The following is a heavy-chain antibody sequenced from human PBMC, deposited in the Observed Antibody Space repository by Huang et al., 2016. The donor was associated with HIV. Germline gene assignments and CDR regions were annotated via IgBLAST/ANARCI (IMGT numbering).Heavy chain of an antibody. D-gene: IGHD6-19*01. Sequence: EVQVVESGGDLVKPGGSLRLSCAASGFTFSGYWMSWVRQPPGKGRGWVANIKQEGGRKYYVDSVKGRFTIARDKANNSLYLQMNSLRAEDTAVYYCARTVAVAGRPNWFDPWGQGTLVTVSS. CDR2: IKQEGGRK. CDR3: ARTVAVAGRPNWFDP. V-gene: IGHV3-7*01. CDR1: GFTFSGYW. J-gene: IGHJ5*02.